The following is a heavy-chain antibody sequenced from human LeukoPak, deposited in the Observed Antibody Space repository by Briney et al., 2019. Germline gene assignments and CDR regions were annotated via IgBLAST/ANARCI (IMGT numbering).Heavy chain of an antibody. CDR3: ARQNTPHGNFDY. Sequence: GGSLRLSCAASGFTLSSYAMHWVRQPAGKGLEWVSAIGTAGDTFYPGSVKGRFTISRENAKKSLFLQMSSLRAEDTAVYYCARQNTPHGNFDYWGQGTLVTVSS. V-gene: IGHV3-13*01. CDR2: IGTAGDT. CDR1: GFTLSSYA. D-gene: IGHD1-26*01. J-gene: IGHJ4*02.